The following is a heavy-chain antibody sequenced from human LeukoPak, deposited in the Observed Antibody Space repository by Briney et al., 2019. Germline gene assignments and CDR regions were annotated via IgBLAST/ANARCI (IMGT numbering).Heavy chain of an antibody. V-gene: IGHV3-33*06. CDR1: GFTFSSYG. CDR2: IWYDGSNK. D-gene: IGHD1-26*01. J-gene: IGHJ6*03. CDR3: AKDPRGSYSRDYYYYMDV. Sequence: GGSLRLSCAASGFTFSSYGMHWVRQAPGKGLEWVAVIWYDGSNKYYADSVKGRFTISRDNSKNTLYLQMNSLRAEDAAVYYCAKDPRGSYSRDYYYYMDVWGKRTTVTVSS.